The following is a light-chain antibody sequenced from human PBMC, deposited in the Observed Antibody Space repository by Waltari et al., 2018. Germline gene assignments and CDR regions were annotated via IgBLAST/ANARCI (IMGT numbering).Light chain of an antibody. J-gene: IGKJ5*01. V-gene: IGKV1-39*01. Sequence: DSQMTQSPSSLSTSVGDSVTITCRASRGIDSYLNWYQQRPGRAPQLLIYDASTLQREVPTRFSGGGIGTDFTLTINNLQPEDFATYFCQQSYSPPFTFGQGTRLEI. CDR1: RGIDSY. CDR2: DAS. CDR3: QQSYSPPFT.